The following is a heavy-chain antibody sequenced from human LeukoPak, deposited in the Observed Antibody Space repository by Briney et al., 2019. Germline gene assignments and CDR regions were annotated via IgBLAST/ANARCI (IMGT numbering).Heavy chain of an antibody. V-gene: IGHV3-53*04. D-gene: IGHD4/OR15-4a*01. J-gene: IGHJ4*02. CDR1: GFNVSSNY. CDR3: ARGAYGGPFDC. CDR2: LYSAGGT. Sequence: PGGSLRLSCAASGFNVSSNYMSWVRQAPGKGLEWVSVLYSAGGTYYADSVQGRFTISRHNSRNTLYLQLNSPRPEDTAVYYCARGAYGGPFDCWGQGTLVTVSS.